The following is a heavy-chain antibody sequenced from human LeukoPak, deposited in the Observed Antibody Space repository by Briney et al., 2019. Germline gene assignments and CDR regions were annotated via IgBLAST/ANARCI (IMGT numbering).Heavy chain of an antibody. CDR3: AGDRITGTPFDY. CDR1: GYTLTSYD. CDR2: MNPNSGNT. J-gene: IGHJ4*02. Sequence: GASVKASCKASGYTLTSYDINWVRQATGQGLEWMGWMNPNSGNTGYAQKFQGRVTMTRNTSISTAYMELSSLRSEDTAVYYCAGDRITGTPFDYWGQGTLVTVSS. V-gene: IGHV1-8*01. D-gene: IGHD1/OR15-1a*01.